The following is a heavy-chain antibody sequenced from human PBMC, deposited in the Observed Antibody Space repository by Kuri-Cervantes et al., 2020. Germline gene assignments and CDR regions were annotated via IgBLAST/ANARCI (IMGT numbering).Heavy chain of an antibody. CDR1: GFTFSSYW. D-gene: IGHD6-13*01. Sequence: GESLKISCAASGFTFSSYWMHWVRQAPGKGLEWVSSISSGSAYVYYADSVKGRFTISRDNAKNSLYLQMNSLRAEDTAVYYCALSSSSWGLNYYYYMDVWGKGTTVTVSS. V-gene: IGHV3-21*04. CDR2: ISSGSAYV. CDR3: ALSSSSWGLNYYYYMDV. J-gene: IGHJ6*03.